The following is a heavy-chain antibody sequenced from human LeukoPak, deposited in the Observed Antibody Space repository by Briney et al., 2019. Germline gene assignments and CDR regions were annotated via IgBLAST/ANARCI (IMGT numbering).Heavy chain of an antibody. V-gene: IGHV1-24*01. Sequence: ASVKVSCKVSGYTLTELSTHWVRQAPGKGLEGMGGFDPEDGETIYAQKFQGRVTMTEDTSTDTAYMELSSLRSEDTAVYYCATPTIVGATNLDYWGQGTLVTVSS. CDR1: GYTLTELS. CDR2: FDPEDGET. CDR3: ATPTIVGATNLDY. J-gene: IGHJ4*02. D-gene: IGHD1-26*01.